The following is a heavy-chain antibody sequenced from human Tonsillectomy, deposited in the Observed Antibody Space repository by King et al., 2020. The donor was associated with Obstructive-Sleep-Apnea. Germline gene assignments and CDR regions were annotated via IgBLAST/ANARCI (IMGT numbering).Heavy chain of an antibody. CDR3: AKKYDDILTGYYLYGMDF. CDR1: GFSFSSYG. D-gene: IGHD3-9*01. V-gene: IGHV3-30*02. Sequence: QLVQSGGGVVQPGGALRLSCAASGFSFSSYGMHWVRQAPGKGLEWVAFIRYDGKNKYYADSVKGRFTISRDNSRNTLNLQMNSLRAEDTAVYYCAKKYDDILTGYYLYGMDFWGQGTTVTVSS. CDR2: IRYDGKNK. J-gene: IGHJ6*02.